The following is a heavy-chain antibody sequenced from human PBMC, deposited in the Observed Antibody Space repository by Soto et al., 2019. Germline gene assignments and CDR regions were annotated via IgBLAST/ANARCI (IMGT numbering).Heavy chain of an antibody. CDR2: IYYSGST. Sequence: QSQTLSLTCTVSGGSISSYYWSWIRQPPGKGLEWIGYIYYSGSTNYNPSLKSRVTISVDTSKNQFSLKLSSVTAADTAVYYCARQGMYYYMDVWGKGTTVTVSS. CDR1: GGSISSYY. V-gene: IGHV4-59*08. J-gene: IGHJ6*03. CDR3: ARQGMYYYMDV.